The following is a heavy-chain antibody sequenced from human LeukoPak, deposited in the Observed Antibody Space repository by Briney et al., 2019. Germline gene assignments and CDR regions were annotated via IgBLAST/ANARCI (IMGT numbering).Heavy chain of an antibody. J-gene: IGHJ6*02. CDR3: ARTRYGVYPRHYGMDV. D-gene: IGHD4-17*01. Sequence: PSETLSLTCTASGYSISSGYYWGWIRQPPGKGLQWIGSIYHSGSTYYNPSLKSRVTISVDTSKNQFSLKLSSVTAADTAVYYCARTRYGVYPRHYGMDVWRQGTTVTVSS. CDR1: GYSISSGYY. V-gene: IGHV4-38-2*02. CDR2: IYHSGST.